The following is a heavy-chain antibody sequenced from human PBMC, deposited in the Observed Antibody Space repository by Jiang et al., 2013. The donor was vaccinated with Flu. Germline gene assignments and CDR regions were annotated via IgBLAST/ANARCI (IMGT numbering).Heavy chain of an antibody. Sequence: GAEVKKPGASVKVSCKASGYTFTGYYMHWVRQAPGQGLEWMGWINPNSGGTNYAQKFQGRVTMTRDTSISTAYMELSRLRSDDTAVYYCARDRQIVVVVAATRGAFDIWGPRDNGHRLF. D-gene: IGHD2-15*01. CDR1: GYTFTGYY. CDR2: INPNSGGT. V-gene: IGHV1-2*02. J-gene: IGHJ3*02. CDR3: ARDRQIVVVVAATRGAFDI.